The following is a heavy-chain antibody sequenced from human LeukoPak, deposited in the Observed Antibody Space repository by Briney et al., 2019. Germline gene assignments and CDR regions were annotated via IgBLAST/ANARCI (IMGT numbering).Heavy chain of an antibody. CDR2: IYSGGST. CDR1: GFTVSSNY. D-gene: IGHD2-15*01. V-gene: IGHV3-53*01. CDR3: AKDHTVAVVLLDY. Sequence: GGSLRLSCAASGFTVSSNYMSWVRQAPGKGLEWVSVIYSGGSTYYADSVKGRFTISRDNSKNTLYLQMNSLRAEDTAVYYCAKDHTVAVVLLDYWGQGTLVTVSS. J-gene: IGHJ4*02.